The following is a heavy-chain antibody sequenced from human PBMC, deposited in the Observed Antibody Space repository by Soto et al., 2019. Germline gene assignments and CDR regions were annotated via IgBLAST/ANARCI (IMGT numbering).Heavy chain of an antibody. J-gene: IGHJ6*02. D-gene: IGHD2-2*01. CDR1: GFIFNTYG. CDR3: AKGQHCSTTCCYFYFYGMDV. CDR2: ISYDGSNK. Sequence: QVQLVESGGGVVQPGRSLRLSCAASGFIFNTYGMHWVRQAPGKGLEWVAVISYDGSNKYYAGSVKGRLPISRANSKNTXYXXMNRLRAEDTAVYYCAKGQHCSTTCCYFYFYGMDVWGQGTKVAVSS. V-gene: IGHV3-30*18.